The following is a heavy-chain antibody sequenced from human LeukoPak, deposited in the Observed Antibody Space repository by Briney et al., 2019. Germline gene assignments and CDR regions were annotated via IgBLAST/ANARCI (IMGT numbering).Heavy chain of an antibody. D-gene: IGHD3-22*01. CDR3: AKERTVVVTWDNWFDP. V-gene: IGHV3-23*01. J-gene: IGHJ5*02. CDR1: GFTFSSYA. Sequence: GGSLRLSCAASGFTFSSYAMSWVRQAPGKGLEWVSAISGSGGSTYYADSVKGRFTISRDNSKNTLYLQMNSLRAEDTAVYYCAKERTVVVTWDNWFDPWGQGTLVTVSS. CDR2: ISGSGGST.